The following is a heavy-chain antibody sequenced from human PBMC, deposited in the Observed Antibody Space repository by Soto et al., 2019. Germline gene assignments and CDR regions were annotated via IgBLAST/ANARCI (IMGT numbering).Heavy chain of an antibody. CDR1: GASLSGYS. Sequence: PSETLSLTCNVSGASLSGYSWSWIRQPPGKGLEWIGRIYATGSSDYNPSLKSRITISVDMSKKQLSLPLRSVPAADTAMYYCGRDRTKNLRDWFDPWGQGILVTVSS. CDR2: IYATGSS. V-gene: IGHV4-4*07. J-gene: IGHJ5*02. D-gene: IGHD1-1*01. CDR3: GRDRTKNLRDWFDP.